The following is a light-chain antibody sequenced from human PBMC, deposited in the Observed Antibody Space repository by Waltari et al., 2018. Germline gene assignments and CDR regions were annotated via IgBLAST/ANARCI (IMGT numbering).Light chain of an antibody. J-gene: IGKJ1*01. CDR2: GAS. CDR1: QSVNSN. V-gene: IGKV3-15*01. CDR3: QQYNKWLWT. Sequence: EIVMTQSPATLSVSPGDRATLSCRARQSVNSNLAWYQQKPGQAPRLLIYGASTRATGIPARFGVRGSGTEFTLTISSLQVDDVAIYYCQQYNKWLWTFGQGTKVEI.